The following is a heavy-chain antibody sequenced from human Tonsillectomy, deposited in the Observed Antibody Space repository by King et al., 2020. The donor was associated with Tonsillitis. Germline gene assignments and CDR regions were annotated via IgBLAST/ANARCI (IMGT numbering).Heavy chain of an antibody. CDR3: ARLVSWSKTQTFDY. V-gene: IGHV3-21*01. CDR2: ISSSGSYM. J-gene: IGHJ4*02. D-gene: IGHD1-26*01. CDR1: GFTFSSYS. Sequence: QLVQSGGGLVKPGGSLRLSCAASGFTFSSYSMNWVRQAPGKGLEWVSSISSSGSYMYDADSLKGRFTISRDNAKNSLYLQMNSLRAEDTAVYYCARLVSWSKTQTFDYWGQGTLVTVSS.